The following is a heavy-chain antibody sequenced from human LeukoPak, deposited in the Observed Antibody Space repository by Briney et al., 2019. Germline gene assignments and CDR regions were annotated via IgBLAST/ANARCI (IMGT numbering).Heavy chain of an antibody. CDR1: GFTFSSYA. Sequence: GGSLRLSCAVSGFTFSSYAMSWVRQAPGKGLEWVSAISGSGGNRYYADSVKGRFTISRDNSKNTLYLQMNSLRAEDTAVYYCAKSGTGSGSYPYFDYWGQGTLVTVSS. D-gene: IGHD3-10*01. J-gene: IGHJ4*02. V-gene: IGHV3-23*01. CDR2: ISGSGGNR. CDR3: AKSGTGSGSYPYFDY.